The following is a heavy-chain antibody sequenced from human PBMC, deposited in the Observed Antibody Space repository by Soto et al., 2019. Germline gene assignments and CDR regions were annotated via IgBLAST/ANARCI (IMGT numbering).Heavy chain of an antibody. D-gene: IGHD6-6*01. CDR2: ISNDGSNT. CDR3: ARGRGSSGRAGWFDP. V-gene: IGHV3-30-3*01. J-gene: IGHJ5*02. CDR1: GFTLSSNP. Sequence: QVQLVDSGGDMVQPGRSLSLSCAASGFTLSSNPMHWVRRAPGKVPEWLAVISNDGSNTYHADSVKGRFTISRDNSNSLGFLRMNSLGSDEKAVYYCARGRGSSGRAGWFDPWCQGTLVSVSS.